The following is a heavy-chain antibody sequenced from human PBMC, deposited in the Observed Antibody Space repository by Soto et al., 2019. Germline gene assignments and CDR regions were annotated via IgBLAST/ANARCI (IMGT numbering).Heavy chain of an antibody. CDR2: IIPILGIA. V-gene: IGHV1-69*04. CDR1: GGTFSSYT. J-gene: IGHJ4*02. CDR3: ARENVNEDFDY. D-gene: IGHD1-1*01. Sequence: SVKASCKASGGTFSSYTMSWVRQAPGQGLEWMGRIIPILGIANYAQKFQGRVTITADKSTSTAYMELSSLRSEDTAVYYCARENVNEDFDYWGQGTLVTVSS.